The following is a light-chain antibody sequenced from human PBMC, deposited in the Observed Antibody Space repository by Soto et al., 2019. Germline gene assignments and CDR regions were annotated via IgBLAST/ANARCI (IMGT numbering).Light chain of an antibody. J-gene: IGKJ5*01. Sequence: TVLTQSPGTLSLSPGESATLSWRASQSVRSRYLAWYQQKPGQAPRLLISGASSRATGIPDRFSGSGSGTDFTLTVSRLEPEDFELYYCQQYGNSPITFGQGTRLEI. CDR2: GAS. CDR1: QSVRSRY. CDR3: QQYGNSPIT. V-gene: IGKV3-20*01.